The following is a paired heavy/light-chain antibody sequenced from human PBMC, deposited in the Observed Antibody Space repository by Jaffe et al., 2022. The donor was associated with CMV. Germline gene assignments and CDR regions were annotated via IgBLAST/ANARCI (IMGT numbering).Heavy chain of an antibody. CDR3: ARRSSPLTGSYYDPSAYSYSL. Sequence: EEQLVQSGAELKKPGESLRISCQGSGYTFANFWIGWVRQKPGKGLEWMGVIYPGDSDTTYSPSFQGQVTFSADKSISTAYLQWTSLKASDTAIYYCARRSSPLTGSYYDPSAYSYSLWGQGTLVTVSS. CDR2: IYPGDSDT. CDR1: GYTFANFW. D-gene: IGHD3-22*01. J-gene: IGHJ4*02. V-gene: IGHV5-51*01.
Light chain of an antibody. Sequence: DIQMTQSPSSLSASIGDRVTITCRASEDITNFLAWFQQIPGKAPKALIYAASSLQSGVPLKFSGSGSGTDFTLTISSLQPEDLGTYYCQQYKSHPYTFGQGTKLEIK. V-gene: IGKV1-16*02. J-gene: IGKJ2*01. CDR1: EDITNF. CDR2: AAS. CDR3: QQYKSHPYT.